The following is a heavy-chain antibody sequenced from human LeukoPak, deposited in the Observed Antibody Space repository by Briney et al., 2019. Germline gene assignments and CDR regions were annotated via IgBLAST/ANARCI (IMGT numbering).Heavy chain of an antibody. CDR2: IYYSGSA. J-gene: IGHJ5*02. V-gene: IGHV4-59*08. CDR3: ARGNYGDWFDP. Sequence: SETLSLTCTVSGGSISSYYWSWIRQPPGKGLEWIGYIYYSGSANYNPSLKSRVTISVDTSKNQFSLKLSSVTAADTAVYYCARGNYGDWFDPWGQGTLVTVSS. CDR1: GGSISSYY. D-gene: IGHD4-11*01.